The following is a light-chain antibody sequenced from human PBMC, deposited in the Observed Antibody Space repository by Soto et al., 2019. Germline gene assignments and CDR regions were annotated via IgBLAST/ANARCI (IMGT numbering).Light chain of an antibody. Sequence: EIVLTQSPATLSLSPGERATLSCSASQSVGRHLAWYQQKPGQAPRLLIYDASNRATGVPARFSGSGSGTDVTLSISSLEPEDFAVYYCQQRNNWPPATFGGGTKVEIK. CDR1: QSVGRH. V-gene: IGKV3-11*01. CDR3: QQRNNWPPAT. J-gene: IGKJ4*01. CDR2: DAS.